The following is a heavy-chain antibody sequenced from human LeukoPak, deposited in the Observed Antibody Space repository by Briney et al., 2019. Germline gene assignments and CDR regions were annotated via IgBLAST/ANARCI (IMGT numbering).Heavy chain of an antibody. Sequence: PSETLSLTCTVSGGPISSYYWSWIRQPPGKGLEWIGYIYYSGSTNYNPSLKSRVTISVDTSKNQFSLKLSSVTAADTAVYYCARVRDYYYYYMDVWGKGTTVTVSS. CDR1: GGPISSYY. CDR2: IYYSGST. J-gene: IGHJ6*03. V-gene: IGHV4-59*01. CDR3: ARVRDYYYYYMDV.